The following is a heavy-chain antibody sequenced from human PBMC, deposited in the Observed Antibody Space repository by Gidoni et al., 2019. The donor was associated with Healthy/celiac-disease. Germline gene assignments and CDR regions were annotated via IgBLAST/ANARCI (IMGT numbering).Heavy chain of an antibody. D-gene: IGHD3-16*01. V-gene: IGHV1-69*04. CDR3: ARDVMITEEQFDY. Sequence: QVQLVQSGAEVKKPGSSVKVSCKASGGTFSSYAISWVRQAPGQGLEWMGRIIPILGIANYAQKFQGRVTITADKSTSTAYMELSSLRSEDTAVYYCARDVMITEEQFDYWGQGTLVTVSS. J-gene: IGHJ4*02. CDR2: IIPILGIA. CDR1: GGTFSSYA.